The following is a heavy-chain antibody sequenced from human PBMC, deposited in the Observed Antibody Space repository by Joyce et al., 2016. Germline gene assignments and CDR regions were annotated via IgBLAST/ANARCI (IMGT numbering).Heavy chain of an antibody. CDR2: IIPSGGVA. V-gene: IGHV1-69*04. J-gene: IGHJ3*02. CDR3: TRGRIEYSKTFNAYDI. D-gene: IGHD2/OR15-2a*01. CDR1: GGNFYDYT. Sequence: VQLVQSGAEVKKPGSSVKVSCKVSGGNFYDYTITWVRQAPGQGLEWMGRIIPSGGVANYARKLRGRVALTADKSTATAYLELNSLRLDDTAMFFCTRGRIEYSKTFNAYDIWGQGTMVTVSS.